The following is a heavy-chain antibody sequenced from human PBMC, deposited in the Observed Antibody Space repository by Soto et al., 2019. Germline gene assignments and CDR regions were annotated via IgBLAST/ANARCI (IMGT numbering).Heavy chain of an antibody. D-gene: IGHD2-2*01. Sequence: GGSLRLSCAASGFTFSSYGMHWVRQAPGKGLEWVAVIWYDGSNKYYADSVKGRFTISRDNSKNTLYLQMNSLRAEDTAVYYCARDQDLGYCSSTSCYGMDVWGQGTTVTVSS. CDR2: IWYDGSNK. CDR1: GFTFSSYG. CDR3: ARDQDLGYCSSTSCYGMDV. V-gene: IGHV3-33*01. J-gene: IGHJ6*02.